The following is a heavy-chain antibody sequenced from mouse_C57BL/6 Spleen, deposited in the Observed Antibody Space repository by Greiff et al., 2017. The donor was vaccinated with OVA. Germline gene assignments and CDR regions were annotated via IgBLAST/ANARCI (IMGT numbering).Heavy chain of an antibody. D-gene: IGHD1-1*01. CDR3: ARSRLRRDYFDY. V-gene: IGHV1-52*01. J-gene: IGHJ2*01. CDR1: GYTFTSYW. CDR2: IDPSDSET. Sequence: QVQLQQPGAELVRPGSSVKLSCKASGYTFTSYWMHWVKQRPIQGLEWIGNIDPSDSETHYNQKFKDKATLTVDKSSSTAYMQLSSLTSEDSAVYYCARSRLRRDYFDYWGQGTTLTVSS.